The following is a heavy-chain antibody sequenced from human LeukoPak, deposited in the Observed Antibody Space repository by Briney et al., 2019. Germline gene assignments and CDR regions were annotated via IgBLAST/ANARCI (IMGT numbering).Heavy chain of an antibody. J-gene: IGHJ4*02. CDR3: ARGWGHYYDSSGYYPFDY. Sequence: PSETLSLTCAVSGGFISNINWWSWVRQPPGKGLEWIGEINHSGSTNYNPSLKSRVTISVDTSKNQFSLKLSSVTAADTAVYYCARGWGHYYDSSGYYPFDYWGQGTLVTVSS. CDR1: GGFISNINW. V-gene: IGHV4-4*02. CDR2: INHSGST. D-gene: IGHD3-22*01.